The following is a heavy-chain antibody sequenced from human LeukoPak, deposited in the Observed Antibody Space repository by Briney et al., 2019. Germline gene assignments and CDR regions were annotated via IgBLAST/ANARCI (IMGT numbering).Heavy chain of an antibody. J-gene: IGHJ4*02. CDR3: ATTPTAMGKFLFDS. V-gene: IGHV3-11*06. CDR1: GFTFSDYY. Sequence: PGESLRLSCAASGFTFSDYYMSWIRQAPGKGLEWVSSIGSSSSYIYYGDSVKGRFTISRDNAKNSLYLQMNSLRAEDTAVYYCATTPTAMGKFLFDSWGQGNLVTVSS. CDR2: IGSSSSYI. D-gene: IGHD5-18*01.